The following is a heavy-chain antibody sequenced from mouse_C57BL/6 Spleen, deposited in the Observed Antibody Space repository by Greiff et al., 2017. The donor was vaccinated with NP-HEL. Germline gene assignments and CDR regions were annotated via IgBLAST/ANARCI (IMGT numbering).Heavy chain of an antibody. V-gene: IGHV1-52*01. CDR2: IDPSDSET. D-gene: IGHD3-2*02. J-gene: IGHJ2*01. CDR1: GYTFTSYW. Sequence: QVQLQQPGAELVRPGSSVKLSCKASGYTFTSYWMHWVRQRPIQGLEWIGNIDPSDSETHYNQKFKDKATLTVDKSSSTAYMQLSSLTSEDSAVYYCARLGAQATFDYWGQGTTLTVSS. CDR3: ARLGAQATFDY.